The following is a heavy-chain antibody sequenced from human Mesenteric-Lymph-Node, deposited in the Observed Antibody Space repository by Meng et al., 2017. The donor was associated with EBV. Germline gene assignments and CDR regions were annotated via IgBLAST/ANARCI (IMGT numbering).Heavy chain of an antibody. J-gene: IGHJ4*02. CDR1: GGSFSGYH. V-gene: IGHV4-34*01. CDR2: INHSGST. Sequence: QVQLQHGGAGLFKPSETLSLTCAVYGGSFSGYHWSWIRQPPGKGLEWIGEINHSGSTNYNPSLKSRVTISVDTSKNQFSLKLSSVTAADTAVYYCARGYGSGHLWGQGTLVTVSS. D-gene: IGHD3-10*01. CDR3: ARGYGSGHL.